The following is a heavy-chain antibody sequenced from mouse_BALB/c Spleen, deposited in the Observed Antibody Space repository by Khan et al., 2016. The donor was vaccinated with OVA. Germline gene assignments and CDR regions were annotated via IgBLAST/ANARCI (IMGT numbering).Heavy chain of an antibody. CDR2: ISYSGRT. Sequence: EVQLQESGPGLVKPSQSLSLTCTVTGYSITSDYAWNWIRQFPGNKLEWMGYISYSGRTSYNPSLKSRISITRDTSKNQFFLQLNSVTTEETAQYYCARSVTITTVVATDFDYGGQGTTLTVSS. D-gene: IGHD1-1*01. CDR1: GYSITSDYA. CDR3: ARSVTITTVVATDFDY. V-gene: IGHV3-2*02. J-gene: IGHJ2*01.